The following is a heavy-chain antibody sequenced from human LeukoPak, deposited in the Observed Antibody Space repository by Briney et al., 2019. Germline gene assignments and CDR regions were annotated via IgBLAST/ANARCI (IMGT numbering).Heavy chain of an antibody. CDR2: IHISGST. V-gene: IGHV4-4*07. CDR1: GGSISSYY. Sequence: PSETLSLTCNISGGSISSYYWSWIRQPAGKGLEWIGRIHISGSTNYNPSLKSRVTMSIDTSKNKFSLKLSSVTAADTAVYYCARQRDDAFEIWGQGTMVTVSS. CDR3: ARQRDDAFEI. J-gene: IGHJ3*02.